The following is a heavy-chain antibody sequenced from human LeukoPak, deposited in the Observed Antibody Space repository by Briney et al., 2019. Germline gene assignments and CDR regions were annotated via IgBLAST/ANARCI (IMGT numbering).Heavy chain of an antibody. CDR3: ATVTERENYHYTANL. CDR2: INSDGSST. V-gene: IGHV3-74*01. CDR1: GFTFSSYW. Sequence: GGSLRLSCAASGFTFSSYWMHWVLQAPGKGLVWVSRINSDGSSTNYADSVKGRFTISRDNAKNTLYLQMNSLRAEDTAVYYCATVTERENYHYTANLWGQGTLVIVS. J-gene: IGHJ4*02. D-gene: IGHD3-16*02.